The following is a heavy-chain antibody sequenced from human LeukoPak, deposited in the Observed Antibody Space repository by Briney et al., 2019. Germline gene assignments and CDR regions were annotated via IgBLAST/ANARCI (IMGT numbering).Heavy chain of an antibody. D-gene: IGHD3-22*01. CDR2: ISGSGGST. J-gene: IGHJ4*02. V-gene: IGHV3-23*01. Sequence: PWRSLTLSCAASGFTFDDYAMSWVRQAPGKGLEWVSAISGSGGSTYYADSVKGRFTISRDNSKNTLYLQMNSLRAEDTAVYYCAKALLGYYYDSSGYCDYWGQGTLVTVSS. CDR3: AKALLGYYYDSSGYCDY. CDR1: GFTFDDYA.